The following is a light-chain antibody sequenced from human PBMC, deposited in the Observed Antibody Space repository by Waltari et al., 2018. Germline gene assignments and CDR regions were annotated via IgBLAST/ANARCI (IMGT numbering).Light chain of an antibody. CDR1: SSDVGGYNY. J-gene: IGLJ1*01. Sequence: QSALTQPASVSGSPGQSITISCTGTSSDVGGYNYVSWYQQYPGKAPKLVIYDFSTRPSGASDRFSGSKSGNTASLIISGLQAEDEADYYCSSYTASRHYVFGTGTKVTVL. CDR3: SSYTASRHYV. V-gene: IGLV2-14*03. CDR2: DFS.